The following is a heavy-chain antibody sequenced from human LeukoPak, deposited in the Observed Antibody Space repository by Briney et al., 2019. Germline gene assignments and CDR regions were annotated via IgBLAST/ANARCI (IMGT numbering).Heavy chain of an antibody. CDR1: GFIFSTYD. V-gene: IGHV3-23*01. CDR2: ISGSGDKT. J-gene: IGHJ4*02. CDR3: ARDGAGDYVDY. Sequence: GGSLRLSCAASGFIFSTYDMTWVRQAPGKGLEWVSAISGSGDKTHYADPVKGRFTISRDNSKNSLYLQMNSLRAEDTAVYYCARDGAGDYVDYWGQGTLVTVSS. D-gene: IGHD4-17*01.